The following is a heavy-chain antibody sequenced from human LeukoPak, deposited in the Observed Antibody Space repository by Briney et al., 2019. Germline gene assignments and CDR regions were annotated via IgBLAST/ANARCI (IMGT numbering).Heavy chain of an antibody. V-gene: IGHV4-59*01. D-gene: IGHD1-26*01. Sequence: PSETLSLTCTVSGGSISSYYWSWIRQPPGKGLEWIGYIYYSGSTNYNPSLKSRVTISVDTSKNQFSLKLSSVTAADTAVYYCARGSGSYYVKVRVFDYWGQGTLVTVSS. CDR1: GGSISSYY. CDR3: ARGSGSYYVKVRVFDY. J-gene: IGHJ4*02. CDR2: IYYSGST.